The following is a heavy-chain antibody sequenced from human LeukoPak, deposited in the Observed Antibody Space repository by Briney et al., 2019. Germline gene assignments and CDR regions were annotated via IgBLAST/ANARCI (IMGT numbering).Heavy chain of an antibody. CDR3: AKGGGVTGGFHFGY. Sequence: GGSLRLSCTASGFTFTSYAMSWVRQAPGKGLEWLSGISGSGGSTNYADSVKGRFTISRDNSKNTLYLQMDSLRAEDTALYYCAKGGGVTGGFHFGYWGQGTLVTVSS. V-gene: IGHV3-23*01. CDR1: GFTFTSYA. CDR2: ISGSGGST. D-gene: IGHD2-21*02. J-gene: IGHJ4*02.